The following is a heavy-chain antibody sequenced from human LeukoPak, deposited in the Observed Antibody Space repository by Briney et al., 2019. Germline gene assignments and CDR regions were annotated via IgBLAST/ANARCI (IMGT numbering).Heavy chain of an antibody. Sequence: ASVKVSCKASGYTFTSYDINWVRQATGQGLEWMGWMNPNSGNTGYAQKFQGRVTMTRNTSISTAYMELRSLRSDDTAVYYCARDWWGSCPDYWGQRTLVTVSS. D-gene: IGHD6-13*01. CDR1: GYTFTSYD. V-gene: IGHV1-8*01. J-gene: IGHJ4*02. CDR2: MNPNSGNT. CDR3: ARDWWGSCPDY.